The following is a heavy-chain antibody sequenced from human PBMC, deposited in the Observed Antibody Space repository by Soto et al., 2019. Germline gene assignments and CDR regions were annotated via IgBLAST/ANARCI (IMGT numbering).Heavy chain of an antibody. V-gene: IGHV3-11*01. CDR1: GFPFSAYD. CDR2: ITTSGAAM. D-gene: IGHD7-27*01. Sequence: QVQLVESGGGLVKPGGSLRVSCTASGFPFSAYDMSWIRQAPGKGLEWVSYITTSGAAMYYADSVRGRFTVSRDNAKNSLYLLMNGLRAEDTAVYYCARNGGTFDHWGQGTLVTVSS. CDR3: ARNGGTFDH. J-gene: IGHJ5*02.